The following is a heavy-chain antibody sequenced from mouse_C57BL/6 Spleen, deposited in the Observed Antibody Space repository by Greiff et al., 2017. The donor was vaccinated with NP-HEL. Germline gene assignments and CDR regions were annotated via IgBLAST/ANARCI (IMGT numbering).Heavy chain of an antibody. V-gene: IGHV5-6*01. CDR3: ARHPNYGSSYGAMDY. J-gene: IGHJ4*01. D-gene: IGHD1-1*01. CDR2: ISSGGSYT. CDR1: GFTFSSYG. Sequence: EVKLMESGGDLVKPGGSLKLSCAASGFTFSSYGMSWVRQTPDKRLEWVATISSGGSYTYYPDSVKGRFTISRDNAKNTLYLQMSSLKSEDTAMYYCARHPNYGSSYGAMDYWGQGTSVTVSS.